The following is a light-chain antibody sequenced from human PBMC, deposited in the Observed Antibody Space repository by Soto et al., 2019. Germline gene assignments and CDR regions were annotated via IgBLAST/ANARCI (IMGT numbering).Light chain of an antibody. Sequence: QSALTQPASVTGSPGQSITISCTGTTSDVGGYDRVSWFQQYPGTAPKLMIYEVSHRPSGVSSRFSGSKSGNVASLTISGLQTEDEADYYCSSITGSSTPVVFGGGTKVTVL. CDR1: TSDVGGYDR. J-gene: IGLJ2*01. CDR3: SSITGSSTPVV. CDR2: EVS. V-gene: IGLV2-14*01.